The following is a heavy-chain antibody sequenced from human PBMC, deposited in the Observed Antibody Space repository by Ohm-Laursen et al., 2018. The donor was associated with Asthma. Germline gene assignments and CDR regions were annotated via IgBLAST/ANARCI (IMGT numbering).Heavy chain of an antibody. D-gene: IGHD3-10*01. V-gene: IGHV3-33*01. CDR1: GFTFSSYG. Sequence: RLSCTASGFTFSSYGMHWVRQAPGKGLEWVAVIWYDGSNKYYADSVKGRFTISRDNSKNTLYLQMNSLRAEDTAVYYCARASYYATYGMDVWGQGTTVTVSS. J-gene: IGHJ6*02. CDR2: IWYDGSNK. CDR3: ARASYYATYGMDV.